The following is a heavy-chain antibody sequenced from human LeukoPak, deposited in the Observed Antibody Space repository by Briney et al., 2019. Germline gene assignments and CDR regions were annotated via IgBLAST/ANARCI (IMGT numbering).Heavy chain of an antibody. V-gene: IGHV3-48*01. CDR3: MLWFGELLTLPHFDY. D-gene: IGHD3-10*01. Sequence: GGSLRLSCAASGVTFSTYSLNWVRQTPGKGLEWVAYVSSGLTTKLYADSVKGRFTISRDNSTNTQYLQMNSLRAEDTAVYYCMLWFGELLTLPHFDYWGQGTLVTVSS. CDR2: VSSGLTTK. J-gene: IGHJ4*02. CDR1: GVTFSTYS.